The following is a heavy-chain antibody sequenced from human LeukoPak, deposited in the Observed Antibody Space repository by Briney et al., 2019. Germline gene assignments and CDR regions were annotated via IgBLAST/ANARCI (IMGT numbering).Heavy chain of an antibody. CDR3: AKVGGGLPSMYYFDY. D-gene: IGHD3-10*01. V-gene: IGHV3-9*01. Sequence: GGSLRLSCAASGFTFDDYAMHWVRQAPGKGLEWVSGISWNSGSIGYADSVKGRFTISRDNAKNSLYLQMNSLRAEDTALYYCAKVGGGLPSMYYFDYWGQGTLVTVSS. CDR1: GFTFDDYA. CDR2: ISWNSGSI. J-gene: IGHJ4*02.